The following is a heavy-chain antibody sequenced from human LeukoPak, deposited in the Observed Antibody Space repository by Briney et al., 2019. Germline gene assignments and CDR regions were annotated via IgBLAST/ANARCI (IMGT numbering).Heavy chain of an antibody. CDR3: ARDAQRGFDYSNSLRY. CDR2: IWSDGSNR. Sequence: GGSLRLSCAASGFIFSHYGMHWVRQAPGKVLEWVAVIWSDGSNRFYAGSVKGRFTISRDNAQNTVFLQMNSLRAEDTAMYYCARDAQRGFDYSNSLRYWGHGTLVTVSS. J-gene: IGHJ4*01. V-gene: IGHV3-33*01. D-gene: IGHD4-11*01. CDR1: GFIFSHYG.